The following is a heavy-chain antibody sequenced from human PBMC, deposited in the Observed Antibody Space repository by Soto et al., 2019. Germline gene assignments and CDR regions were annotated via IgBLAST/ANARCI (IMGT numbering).Heavy chain of an antibody. D-gene: IGHD2-2*01. Sequence: SETLSLTCAVYGGSFNTFYWNWVRQPPGKGLEWIGEIHHSGSTNYNPSLTSRVTISVDTSKNQCPLMLSSVTAADTAVYYCAREDRNCSSTSCKYAMDVWGQGTTVTVSS. CDR3: AREDRNCSSTSCKYAMDV. CDR2: IHHSGST. V-gene: IGHV4-34*01. J-gene: IGHJ6*02. CDR1: GGSFNTFY.